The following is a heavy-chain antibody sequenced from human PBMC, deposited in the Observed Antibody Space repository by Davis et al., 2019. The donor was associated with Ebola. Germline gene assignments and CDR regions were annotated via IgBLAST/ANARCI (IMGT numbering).Heavy chain of an antibody. CDR1: GFTFAEYA. Sequence: PAGSLTLSCAASGFTFAEYAMTWVCQVPWKGLEWVCGSNWNGGSTGYVDSVKGRFTISRDNAKNSLYLQMNSLRVEDTALYHCARVNALTGYSRFDPWGQGTLVTVSS. J-gene: IGHJ5*02. V-gene: IGHV3-20*01. CDR2: SNWNGGST. CDR3: ARVNALTGYSRFDP. D-gene: IGHD3-9*01.